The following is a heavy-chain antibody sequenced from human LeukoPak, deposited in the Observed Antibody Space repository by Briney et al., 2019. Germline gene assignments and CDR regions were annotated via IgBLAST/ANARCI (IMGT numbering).Heavy chain of an antibody. CDR3: APGPPYVT. D-gene: IGHD3-16*01. Sequence: GGSLRLSCAASGFTFSTYSMNWVRQAPGKGLEWVSSISSSSNYIYYADSVKGRITISRDNAKNSLYLQMNSLRVEDTAVYYCAPGPPYVTWGQGTLVTVSS. V-gene: IGHV3-21*01. J-gene: IGHJ5*02. CDR2: ISSSSNYI. CDR1: GFTFSTYS.